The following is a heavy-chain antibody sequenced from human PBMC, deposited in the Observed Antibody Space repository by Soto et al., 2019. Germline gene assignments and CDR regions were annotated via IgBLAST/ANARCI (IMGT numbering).Heavy chain of an antibody. CDR1: GYTFTSYG. CDR2: ISAYDGNT. Sequence: QVQLVQSGGEVKKPGASVKVSCKASGYTFTSYGISWVRQAPGQGLEWMGWISAYDGNTSYAQTLQGRVTMTTDTSTSTADRELRSLRTHDTAVYYCARDHADDRSGDYLFLCYYSSMDLWGQGTTVTVSS. CDR3: ARDHADDRSGDYLFLCYYSSMDL. V-gene: IGHV1-18*04. D-gene: IGHD3-22*01. J-gene: IGHJ6*02.